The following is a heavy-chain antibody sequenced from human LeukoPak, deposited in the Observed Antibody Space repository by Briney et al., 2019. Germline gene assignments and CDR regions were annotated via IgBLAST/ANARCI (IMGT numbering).Heavy chain of an antibody. V-gene: IGHV3-53*01. J-gene: IGHJ4*02. CDR2: IYGGGNT. Sequence: GGSLRLSCAASGFTVSSNFMSWVRQAPGKGLEWVSVIYGGGNTYYADSVKGRFTISRDTSKNTLYLQMSSLRAEDTAVYYCATWPGGWYGEDSWGQGTLVTVSS. CDR3: ATWPGGWYGEDS. CDR1: GFTVSSNF. D-gene: IGHD6-19*01.